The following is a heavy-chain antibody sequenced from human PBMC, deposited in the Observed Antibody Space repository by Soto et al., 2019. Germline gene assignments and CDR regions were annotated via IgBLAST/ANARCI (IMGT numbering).Heavy chain of an antibody. CDR2: ISSSSYYI. V-gene: IGHV3-21*01. D-gene: IGHD5-12*01. J-gene: IGHJ4*02. CDR1: GFIFSSSS. Sequence: PGGSLRLSCAASGFIFSSSSMNWVRQAPGKGLEWVSSISSSSYYIFYSDSVKGRFTISRDNAKNSLYLQMNSLRAEDTAVYYCATSRDGYNYQDYWGQGTLVTVSS. CDR3: ATSRDGYNYQDY.